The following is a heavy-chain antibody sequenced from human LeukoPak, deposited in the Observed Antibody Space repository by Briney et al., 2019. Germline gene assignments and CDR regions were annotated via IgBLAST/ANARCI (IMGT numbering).Heavy chain of an antibody. CDR2: IYYSGST. V-gene: IGHV4-39*07. CDR3: ARALISLRFLEWLLDWFDP. CDR1: GGSISSSSYY. D-gene: IGHD3-3*01. J-gene: IGHJ5*02. Sequence: SETLSLTCTVSGGSISSSSYYWGWIRQPPGKGLEWIGSIYYSGSTYYNPSLKSRVTISVDTSKNQFSLKLSSVTAADTAVYYCARALISLRFLEWLLDWFDPWGQGTLVTVSS.